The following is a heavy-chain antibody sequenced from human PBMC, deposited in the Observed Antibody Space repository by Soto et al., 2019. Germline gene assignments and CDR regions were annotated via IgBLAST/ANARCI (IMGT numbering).Heavy chain of an antibody. CDR3: AKRGYYDFWSGYFLTFDY. Sequence: GGSLRLSCAASGFTFSSYAMHWVRQAPGKGLEWVAVISYDGSNKYYADSVKGRFTISRDNSKNTLYLQMNSLRAEDTAVYYCAKRGYYDFWSGYFLTFDYWGQGTLVTVSS. CDR2: ISYDGSNK. CDR1: GFTFSSYA. J-gene: IGHJ4*02. V-gene: IGHV3-30-3*02. D-gene: IGHD3-3*01.